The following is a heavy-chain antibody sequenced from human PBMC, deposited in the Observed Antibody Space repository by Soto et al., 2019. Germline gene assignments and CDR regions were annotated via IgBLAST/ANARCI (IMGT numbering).Heavy chain of an antibody. CDR1: GGTFSSYA. J-gene: IGHJ6*02. D-gene: IGHD3-9*01. Sequence: SVKVSCKASGGTFSSYAISWVRQAPGQGLEWMGGIIPIFGTANYAQKFQGRVTITADESTSTAYMELSSLRSEDTAVYYCARDRVDDILTGYLAPGYYYGMDVWGQGTTVTVS. V-gene: IGHV1-69*13. CDR3: ARDRVDDILTGYLAPGYYYGMDV. CDR2: IIPIFGTA.